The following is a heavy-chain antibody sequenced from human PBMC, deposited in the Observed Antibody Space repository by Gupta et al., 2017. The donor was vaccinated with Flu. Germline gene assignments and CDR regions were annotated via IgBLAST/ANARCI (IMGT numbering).Heavy chain of an antibody. CDR3: AIVLADNGKESPFDY. CDR2: INSDGSRT. Sequence: EVQLVESGGGLVQPGGSLRLSCAASGFTFSSYWMHWVRQAPGKGLVGVSRINSDGSRTRYADSGKGRFTISRDNAKNTLYMQMKSLRAGETAVYYCAIVLADNGKESPFDYGGQGTLVTVYS. D-gene: IGHD1-14*01. V-gene: IGHV3-74*01. CDR1: GFTFSSYW. J-gene: IGHJ4*02.